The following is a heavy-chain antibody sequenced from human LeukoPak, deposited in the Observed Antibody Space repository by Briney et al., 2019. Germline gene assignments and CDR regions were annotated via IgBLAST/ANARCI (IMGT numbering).Heavy chain of an antibody. CDR3: AKDRSGMAYHLDF. D-gene: IGHD1-14*01. V-gene: IGHV3-30*18. Sequence: GGSLRLSCAVSGFTFQTFGMHWVRQTPGKGLEWVALISFDGSYKYYTDSVKGRFTISRDNSKNTLYLQMDSLRVEDTAVYYCAKDRSGMAYHLDFWGQGTLVTVSS. CDR1: GFTFQTFG. J-gene: IGHJ4*02. CDR2: ISFDGSYK.